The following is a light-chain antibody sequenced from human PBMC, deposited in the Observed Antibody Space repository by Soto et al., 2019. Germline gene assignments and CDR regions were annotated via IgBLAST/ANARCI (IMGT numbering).Light chain of an antibody. CDR3: HPYNNDPFT. Sequence: DIQMTQSPSSLSASVGDTITITCRASQGISKSLNWYQLRPGEAPKLLIYDASNLAPGVPSRFSGSGSGTHFTFTVSSLQTEDIATYYRHPYNNDPFTFGHGTKV. CDR1: QGISKS. V-gene: IGKV1-33*01. CDR2: DAS. J-gene: IGKJ3*01.